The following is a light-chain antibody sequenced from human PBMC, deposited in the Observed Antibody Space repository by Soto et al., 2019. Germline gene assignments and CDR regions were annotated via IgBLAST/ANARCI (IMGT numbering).Light chain of an antibody. J-gene: IGKJ4*01. V-gene: IGKV1-5*01. CDR2: DAS. CDR1: QSISSW. CDR3: QQYNSYSALT. Sequence: DIPMTQSPSTLSASVGDRVTITCRASQSISSWLAWYQQKPGKAPKLLIYDASSLESGVPSRFSGSGSGTAFTLTISSLQPDDFATYYCQQYNSYSALTCGGGTKVEIK.